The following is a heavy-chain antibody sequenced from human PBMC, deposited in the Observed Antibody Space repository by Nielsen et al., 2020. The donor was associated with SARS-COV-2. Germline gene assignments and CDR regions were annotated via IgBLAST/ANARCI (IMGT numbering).Heavy chain of an antibody. V-gene: IGHV3-30*18. D-gene: IGHD2-15*01. CDR2: ISYDGSNK. J-gene: IGHJ3*02. Sequence: WIRQPPGKGLEWVAVISYDGSNKYYADSVKGRFTISRDNSKNTLYLQMNSLRAEDTAVYYCAKDREYCSGGSCYFSDAFDIWGQGTMVT. CDR3: AKDREYCSGGSCYFSDAFDI.